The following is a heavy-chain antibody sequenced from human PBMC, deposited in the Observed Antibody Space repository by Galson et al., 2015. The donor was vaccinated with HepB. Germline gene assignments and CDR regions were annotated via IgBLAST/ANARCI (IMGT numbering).Heavy chain of an antibody. J-gene: IGHJ4*02. Sequence: SLRLSCAASGFTFSSYSMNWVRQAPGKGLEWVSSISSSSSYIYYADSVKGRFTISRDNAKNSLYLQMNSLRAEDTAVYYCARSPGELPYYFDYWGQGTLVTVSS. CDR3: ARSPGELPYYFDY. D-gene: IGHD1-26*01. CDR1: GFTFSSYS. V-gene: IGHV3-21*01. CDR2: ISSSSSYI.